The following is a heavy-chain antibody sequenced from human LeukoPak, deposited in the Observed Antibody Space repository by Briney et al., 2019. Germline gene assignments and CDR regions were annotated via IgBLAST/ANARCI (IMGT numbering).Heavy chain of an antibody. J-gene: IGHJ4*02. CDR3: ARDGVRYYDILTGYYFDY. V-gene: IGHV3-33*01. CDR1: GFTFSSYG. CDR2: IWYDGSNK. Sequence: PGGSLRLSCAASGFTFSSYGMHWVRQAPGKGLEWVAVIWYDGSNKYYADSVKGRFTISRDNSKNTLYLQMNSLRAEDTAVYYCARDGVRYYDILTGYYFDYWGQGTLVTVSS. D-gene: IGHD3-9*01.